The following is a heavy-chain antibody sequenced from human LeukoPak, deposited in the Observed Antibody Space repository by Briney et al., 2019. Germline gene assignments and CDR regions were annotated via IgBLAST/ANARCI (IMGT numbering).Heavy chain of an antibody. V-gene: IGHV3-11*06. CDR1: GFTFSDYY. CDR3: ARGGDRDAFDI. CDR2: ISSSSSYT. J-gene: IGHJ3*02. Sequence: GGSLRLSCAASGFTFSDYYMSWIRQAPGKGLEWVSYISSSSSYTSHADSVKGRFTISRDNAKNSLYLQMNSLRAEDTAVYYCARGGDRDAFDIWGQGTMVTVSS. D-gene: IGHD2-21*02.